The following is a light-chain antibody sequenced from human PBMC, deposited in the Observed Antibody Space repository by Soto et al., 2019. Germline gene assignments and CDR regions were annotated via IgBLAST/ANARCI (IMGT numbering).Light chain of an antibody. CDR2: GNS. CDR1: SSNIGTNY. Sequence: QSVLTQPPSASGTPGQRVTISCSGSSSNIGTNYVYWYQQLPGTAPKLLVYGNSQRPSGVPDRFSGSKSGTSASLAISGLRSEDEADYYCATWDDSLSGHVVFGGGTKVTVL. CDR3: ATWDDSLSGHVV. V-gene: IGLV1-47*01. J-gene: IGLJ2*01.